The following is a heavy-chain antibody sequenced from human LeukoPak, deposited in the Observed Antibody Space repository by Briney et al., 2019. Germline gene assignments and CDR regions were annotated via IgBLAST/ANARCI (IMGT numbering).Heavy chain of an antibody. J-gene: IGHJ4*02. CDR1: GFTFSNYW. V-gene: IGHV3-23*01. CDR2: LSAGGATT. Sequence: PGRSLRLSCAASGFTFSNYWMQWVRQAPGKGLEWVSALSAGGATTYYADSVKGRFTISRDTPKNTLYLQMNSLRAEDTAVYYCAKSRGFIYGPFDSWGQGTLVTVSS. D-gene: IGHD5-18*01. CDR3: AKSRGFIYGPFDS.